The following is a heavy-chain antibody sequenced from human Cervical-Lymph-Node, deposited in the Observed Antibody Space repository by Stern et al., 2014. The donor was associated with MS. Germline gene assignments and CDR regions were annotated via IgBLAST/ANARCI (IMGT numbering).Heavy chain of an antibody. V-gene: IGHV1-46*02. J-gene: IGHJ4*02. Sequence: VQLVESWAEVKKPGASVKVSCKASGYTFNTYYMHWVRQAPGQGLEWMGVIYPSGGSTTYAQKFQGRVTMTRDTSTSTVYMELSSLRSEDTAVYYCARVSYDFWSGYPGFLEYWGQGTLVTVSS. D-gene: IGHD3-3*01. CDR2: IYPSGGST. CDR1: GYTFNTYY. CDR3: ARVSYDFWSGYPGFLEY.